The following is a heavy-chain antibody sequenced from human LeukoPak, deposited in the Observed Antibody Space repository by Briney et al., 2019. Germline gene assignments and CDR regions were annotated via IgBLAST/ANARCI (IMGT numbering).Heavy chain of an antibody. CDR2: INHSGST. Sequence: PSETLSLTCAVYGGSFSGYYWSWIRQPPGKGLEWIGEINHSGSTNYNPSLKSRVTISVDTSKNQFSLKLSSVTAADTAVYYCARGRRRSGEGDWGQGTLVTVSS. D-gene: IGHD7-27*01. J-gene: IGHJ4*02. V-gene: IGHV4-34*01. CDR1: GGSFSGYY. CDR3: ARGRRRSGEGD.